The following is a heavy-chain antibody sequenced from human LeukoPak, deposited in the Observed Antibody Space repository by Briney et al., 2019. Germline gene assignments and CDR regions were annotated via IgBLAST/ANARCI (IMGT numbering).Heavy chain of an antibody. CDR3: AKDPGYYYDSSGYYGVDY. V-gene: IGHV3-30*02. Sequence: PGGSLRLSCAASGFTFSSYGMHWVGQAPGKGLEWVAFIRFHGSDKHYADSVKGRFTISRDNSKNTLYLQMNSLRAEDTAVYYCAKDPGYYYDSSGYYGVDYWGQGTLVTVSS. D-gene: IGHD3-22*01. CDR2: IRFHGSDK. CDR1: GFTFSSYG. J-gene: IGHJ4*02.